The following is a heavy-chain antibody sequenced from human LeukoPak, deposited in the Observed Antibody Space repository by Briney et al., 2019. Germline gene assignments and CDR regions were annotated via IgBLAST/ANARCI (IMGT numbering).Heavy chain of an antibody. Sequence: TASETLSLTCAVYGGSFSGYYWSWIRQPPGKGLEWIGEINHSGSTNYNPSLKSRVTISVDTSKNQFSLKLSSVTAADTAVYYCARDGGVRGVISAFDIWGQGTMVTVSS. J-gene: IGHJ3*02. CDR3: ARDGGVRGVISAFDI. D-gene: IGHD3-10*01. V-gene: IGHV4-34*01. CDR2: INHSGST. CDR1: GGSFSGYY.